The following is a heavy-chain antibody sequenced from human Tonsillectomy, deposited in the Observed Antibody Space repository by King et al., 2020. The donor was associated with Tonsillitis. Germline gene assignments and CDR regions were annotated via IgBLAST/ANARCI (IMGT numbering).Heavy chain of an antibody. D-gene: IGHD6-19*01. Sequence: VQLQESGPGLVKPSETLSLTCAVSGYSISSGYYWGWIRQPPGKGLEWIGSIYHSGSTYYHPSLKSRVTISVDTSKNQFSLKLSSVTAADTAVYYCARVSDDSGWRDYFDYWGQGTLVTVSS. CDR3: ARVSDDSGWRDYFDY. J-gene: IGHJ4*02. V-gene: IGHV4-38-2*01. CDR2: IYHSGST. CDR1: GYSISSGYY.